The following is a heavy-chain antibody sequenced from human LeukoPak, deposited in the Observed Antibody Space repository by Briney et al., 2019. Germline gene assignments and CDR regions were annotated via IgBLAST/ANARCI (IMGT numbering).Heavy chain of an antibody. Sequence: GASVTVSCKASGYTFTSYAMHWVRQAPGQRLEWMGWINAGNGNTKYSQKFQGRVTITRDTSASTAYMELSSLRSEDTAVYDCARAIRYYDILTGYSPYYFDYWGQGTLVTVSS. J-gene: IGHJ4*02. CDR3: ARAIRYYDILTGYSPYYFDY. V-gene: IGHV1-3*01. CDR1: GYTFTSYA. CDR2: INAGNGNT. D-gene: IGHD3-9*01.